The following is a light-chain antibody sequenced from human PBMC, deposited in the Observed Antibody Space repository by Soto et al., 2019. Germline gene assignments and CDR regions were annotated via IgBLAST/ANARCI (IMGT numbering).Light chain of an antibody. CDR3: QQYNNWPPIT. V-gene: IGKV3-15*01. CDR2: GAS. Sequence: ELVLTQSPATLAVSTGERATLCCKASQSVSSNLAWYQQKPGQAPRLLIYGASTRATGIPARFSGSGSGTEFTLTISSLQSEDFAVYYCQQYNNWPPITFGQGTRLEIK. J-gene: IGKJ5*01. CDR1: QSVSSN.